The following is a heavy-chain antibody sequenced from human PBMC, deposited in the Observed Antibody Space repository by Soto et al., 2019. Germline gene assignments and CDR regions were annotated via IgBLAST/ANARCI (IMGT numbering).Heavy chain of an antibody. CDR1: GGSISSGDYY. V-gene: IGHV4-30-4*01. J-gene: IGHJ4*02. D-gene: IGHD4-17*01. CDR3: ARLRIPRQFYYFDY. Sequence: SETLSLTCTVSGGSISSGDYYWSWIRQPPGKGLEWIGYIYYSGSTYYNPSLKSRVTISVDTSKNQFSLKLSSVTAADTAVYYCARLRIPRQFYYFDYWGQGTLVTVSS. CDR2: IYYSGST.